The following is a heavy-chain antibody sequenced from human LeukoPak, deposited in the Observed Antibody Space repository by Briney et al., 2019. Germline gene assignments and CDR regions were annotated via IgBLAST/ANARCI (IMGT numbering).Heavy chain of an antibody. CDR3: ARGPPPDFDC. Sequence: SETLSLTCTVSGGSISDYYWSWIRQPAGKGLEWIGRIYTTGSSDYNPSLKSRVTMSVDTSKNQFSLKLSSVTAADTAVYYCARGPPPDFDCWGQGTLVTVSS. CDR1: GGSISDYY. V-gene: IGHV4-4*07. J-gene: IGHJ4*02. CDR2: IYTTGSS.